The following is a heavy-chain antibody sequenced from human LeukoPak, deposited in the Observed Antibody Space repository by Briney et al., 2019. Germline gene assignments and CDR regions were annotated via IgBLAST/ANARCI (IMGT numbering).Heavy chain of an antibody. V-gene: IGHV4-39*01. CDR2: IYYSGST. CDR1: GGSISSISSNNYH. CDR3: ARHQLGSGWSHYYYGMDV. J-gene: IGHJ6*02. Sequence: SETLSLTCIVSGGSISSISSNNYHWGWIRQPPGKGLEWIGSIYYSGSTYYNPSLKSRVTISVDTSKNQFSLKLSSVTAADTAVYYCARHQLGSGWSHYYYGMDVWGQGTTVTVSS. D-gene: IGHD6-19*01.